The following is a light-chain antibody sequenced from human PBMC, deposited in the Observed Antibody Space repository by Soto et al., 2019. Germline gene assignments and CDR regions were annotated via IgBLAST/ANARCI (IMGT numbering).Light chain of an antibody. CDR3: QQYNTYSWT. CDR1: QSINTW. V-gene: IGKV1-5*03. CDR2: KAS. Sequence: DIQMTQSPSTLSASVGDRVTITCRASQSINTWLAWYQQKPGKAPNLLIYKASDLKSGVPSRFSGSGSETEFTLTISSLHPDDFATYYCQQYNTYSWTFGQGTKVEIK. J-gene: IGKJ1*01.